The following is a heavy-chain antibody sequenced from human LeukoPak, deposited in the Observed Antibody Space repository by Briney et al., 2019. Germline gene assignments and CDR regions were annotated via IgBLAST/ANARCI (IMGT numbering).Heavy chain of an antibody. CDR2: INPGDSDT. CDR3: ARHGIVVVTSPEDAFDI. CDR1: GYSFTDYW. D-gene: IGHD2-21*02. V-gene: IGHV5-51*01. J-gene: IGHJ3*02. Sequence: GESLKISCKGSGYSFTDYWIGWVRQMPGKGLEWMAIINPGDSDTRYSPSFQGRVTISADKSINTAYLQWSSLRASDTAMYYCARHGIVVVTSPEDAFDIWGQGTMVTVSS.